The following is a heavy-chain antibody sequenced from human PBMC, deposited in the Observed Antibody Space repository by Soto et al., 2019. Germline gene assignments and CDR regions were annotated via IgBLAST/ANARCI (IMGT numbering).Heavy chain of an antibody. Sequence: QVQLQKSGPGLVRPSGTVSLTCAVSGVSISSDNWWSWVRQPPGKALEWIGEIHHSGSTNYNPSLKSRVTMSVVPSKDLFSLTLNSVTAADTAFYYCARDQGSHPGDWGQGTLVSVSS. CDR3: ARDQGSHPGD. CDR2: IHHSGST. J-gene: IGHJ4*02. D-gene: IGHD6-13*01. V-gene: IGHV4-4*02. CDR1: GVSISSDNW.